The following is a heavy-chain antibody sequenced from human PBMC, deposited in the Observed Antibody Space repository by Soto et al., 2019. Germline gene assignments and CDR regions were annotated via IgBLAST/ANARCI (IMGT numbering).Heavy chain of an antibody. Sequence: EVQLFESGGGLVQPGGSLRLSCAASGFTFSSYAMSWVRQAPGKGLEWVSVISGSGGTTYYADSVKGRFTISRDNSKNTLYLQMNSLRAEDTAVYYCAKSSSGSVVYYFDYWGQGTLVTVSS. CDR3: AKSSSGSVVYYFDY. J-gene: IGHJ4*02. V-gene: IGHV3-23*01. D-gene: IGHD3-22*01. CDR1: GFTFSSYA. CDR2: ISGSGGTT.